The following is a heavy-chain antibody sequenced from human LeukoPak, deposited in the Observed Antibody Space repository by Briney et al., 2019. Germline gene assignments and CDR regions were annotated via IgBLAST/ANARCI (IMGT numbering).Heavy chain of an antibody. CDR2: ISAYNGNT. CDR1: GYTFTSYG. D-gene: IGHD3-9*01. Sequence: ASVKVSCKASGYTFTSYGISWVRQAPGQGLEWMGWISAYNGNTNYAQKLQGRVTMTTDTSTSTAYMKLRSLRSDDTAVYYCARAELRYFDWLPMGNYLDYWGQGTLVTVSS. CDR3: ARAELRYFDWLPMGNYLDY. V-gene: IGHV1-18*04. J-gene: IGHJ4*02.